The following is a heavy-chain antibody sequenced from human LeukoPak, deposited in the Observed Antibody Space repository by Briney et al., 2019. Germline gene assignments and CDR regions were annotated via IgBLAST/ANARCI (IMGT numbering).Heavy chain of an antibody. V-gene: IGHV4-59*13. CDR2: INYSGKT. J-gene: IGHJ4*02. Sequence: PSETQALTCTVSGGSISSYYWSWIRHPPGEGLVWIGYINYSGKTNYNPSLKSRVTISVNTSKNHFSLNLSSVTAADTAVYYCARGGSGSYSSYYFDYWGQGTLVTVSS. CDR1: GGSISSYY. CDR3: ARGGSGSYSSYYFDY. D-gene: IGHD3-10*01.